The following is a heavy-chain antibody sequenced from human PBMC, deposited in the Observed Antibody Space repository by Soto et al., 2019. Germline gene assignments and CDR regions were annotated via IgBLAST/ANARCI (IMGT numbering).Heavy chain of an antibody. D-gene: IGHD5-18*01. CDR1: GGSTITYF. CDR2: TYSAASP. V-gene: IGHV4-4*08. J-gene: IGHJ6*02. Sequence: PPETLSLTCTVSGGSTITYFWSWIRQPPGRGLVSTAFTYSAASPKYNPALTSRATISVDTAKNQVSLTLSSVTAADTAVYYCACIFSGGYSYGFYYYGMDVWGQGTTGTVSS. CDR3: ACIFSGGYSYGFYYYGMDV.